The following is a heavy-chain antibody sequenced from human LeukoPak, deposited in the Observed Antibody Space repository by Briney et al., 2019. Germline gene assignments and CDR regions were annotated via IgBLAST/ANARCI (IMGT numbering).Heavy chain of an antibody. Sequence: GGSLRLSCAASGVTFSSYAMSWVRQAPGKGLEWVSAISGSDSSTHYADSVKGRFTISRDNSKNTLYLQMNSLRAEDTAVYYCARSVAGHEGPFDYWGQGTLVTVSS. V-gene: IGHV3-23*01. D-gene: IGHD6-19*01. CDR1: GVTFSSYA. J-gene: IGHJ4*02. CDR2: ISGSDSST. CDR3: ARSVAGHEGPFDY.